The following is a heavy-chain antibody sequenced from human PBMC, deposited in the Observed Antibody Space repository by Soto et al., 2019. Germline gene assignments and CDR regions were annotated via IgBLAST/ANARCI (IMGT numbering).Heavy chain of an antibody. V-gene: IGHV3-23*01. CDR2: ISGSGGST. J-gene: IGHJ6*03. CDR3: AKGDYCSSTSCYAGAPYYYYYMDV. CDR1: GFTFSSYA. D-gene: IGHD2-2*01. Sequence: GGSLRLSCAASGFTFSSYAMSWVRQAPGKGLEWVSAISGSGGSTYYADSVKGRFTISRDNSKNTLYRQMNSLRAEDTAVYYCAKGDYCSSTSCYAGAPYYYYYMDVWGKGTTVTVSS.